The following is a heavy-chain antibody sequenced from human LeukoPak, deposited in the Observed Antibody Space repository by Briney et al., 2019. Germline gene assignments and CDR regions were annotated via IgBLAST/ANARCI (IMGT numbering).Heavy chain of an antibody. J-gene: IGHJ6*02. V-gene: IGHV5-51*01. D-gene: IGHD6-13*01. Sequence: GESLKISCKGSGYSFTSYWIGWVRQMPGKGLEWMGIIYPGDSDTRYSPSFQGQVTISADKSISTAYLQWSSLKASDTAMYYCARHIPYGKAAAGPNRPQGKDLWGPRT. CDR3: ARHIPYGKAAAGPNRPQGKDL. CDR2: IYPGDSDT. CDR1: GYSFTSYW.